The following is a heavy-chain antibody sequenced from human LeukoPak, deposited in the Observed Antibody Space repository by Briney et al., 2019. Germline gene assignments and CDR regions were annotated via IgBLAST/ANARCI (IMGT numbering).Heavy chain of an antibody. CDR1: GFTVNSNY. V-gene: IGHV3-53*01. CDR3: ASMYFSQYLQH. D-gene: IGHD2-8*01. CDR2: IYSGGST. Sequence: GGSLRLSCAASGFTVNSNYMSWVRQAPGKGLEWVSVIYSGGSTYYADSVKGRFTISRDNSKNTLFLQMNSLRAEDTAVYYCASMYFSQYLQHWGQGTLVTVSS. J-gene: IGHJ1*01.